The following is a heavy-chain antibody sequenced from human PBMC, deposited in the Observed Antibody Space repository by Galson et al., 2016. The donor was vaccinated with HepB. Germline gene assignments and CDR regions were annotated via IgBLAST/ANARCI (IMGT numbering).Heavy chain of an antibody. CDR2: IYPGNSDT. V-gene: IGHV5-51*01. J-gene: IGHJ4*02. D-gene: IGHD2-21*02. CDR3: ARRGPGVGDPGVFH. CDR1: GSNFTHYW. Sequence: QSGAEVTKPGESLKISCKGSGSNFTHYWIGWVRQMPGKGLEWLGIIYPGNSDTRYSPSFQGQVTISADKSINTASLQWSSLKASDTAMYYCARRGPGVGDPGVFHWGQGTLVTVSS.